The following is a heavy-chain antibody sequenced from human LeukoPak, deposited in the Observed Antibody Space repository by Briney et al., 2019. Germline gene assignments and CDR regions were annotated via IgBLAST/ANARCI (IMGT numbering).Heavy chain of an antibody. CDR1: GGSFSGYY. CDR2: IYYSGTT. Sequence: PSETLSLTCAVYGGSFSGYYWSWIRQPPGKGLEWIGYIYYSGTTYYNPSLKSRVTISADTSKNQFSLKLSSVTAADTAVYYCARGLDWLLPYFDYWGQGTLVTVSS. D-gene: IGHD3-9*01. J-gene: IGHJ4*02. V-gene: IGHV4-34*01. CDR3: ARGLDWLLPYFDY.